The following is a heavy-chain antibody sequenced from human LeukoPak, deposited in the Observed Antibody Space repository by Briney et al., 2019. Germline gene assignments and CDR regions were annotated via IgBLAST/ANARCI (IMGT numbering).Heavy chain of an antibody. CDR3: ARVGSGSYVDY. D-gene: IGHD1-26*01. CDR1: GFTFSSYG. V-gene: IGHV3-33*01. Sequence: GSLRLSCVASGFTFSSYGMHWVRQAPGKGLEWVAVIWYDGSNKYYADSVKGRFTISRDNSKNTLYLQMNSLRAEDTAVYYCARVGSGSYVDYWGQGTLVTVSS. CDR2: IWYDGSNK. J-gene: IGHJ4*02.